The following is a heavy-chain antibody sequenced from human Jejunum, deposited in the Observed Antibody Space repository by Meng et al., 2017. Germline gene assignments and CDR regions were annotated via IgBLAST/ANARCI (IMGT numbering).Heavy chain of an antibody. J-gene: IGHJ3*02. Sequence: GGSLRLSCAASGFIFSTYAMTWVRLAPGRGLEWVSGISGSGSSTFDADSVKGRFTISRDNSKNTLYLQMNSLRDEDTAVYYCAKVRASCSGDCYAHVIGFDMWGQGTMVTVSS. CDR2: ISGSGSST. CDR3: AKVRASCSGDCYAHVIGFDM. V-gene: IGHV3-23*01. D-gene: IGHD2-21*02. CDR1: GFIFSTYA.